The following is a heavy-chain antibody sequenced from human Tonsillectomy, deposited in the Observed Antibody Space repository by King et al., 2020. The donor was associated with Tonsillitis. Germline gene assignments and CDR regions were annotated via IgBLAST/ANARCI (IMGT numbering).Heavy chain of an antibody. J-gene: IGHJ4*02. Sequence: VQLVESGGGLVQPGGSLRLSCAASGFTFSVYWMSWVRQAPGQGPEWGASTQEDGAESYYVDSVKGRFTISRDNAKNSLYLEMNSLRVEDTAVYYCAKFGGSYYFDSLGQGTLVTVSS. D-gene: IGHD1-26*01. V-gene: IGHV3-7*03. CDR2: TQEDGAES. CDR1: GFTFSVYW. CDR3: AKFGGSYYFDS.